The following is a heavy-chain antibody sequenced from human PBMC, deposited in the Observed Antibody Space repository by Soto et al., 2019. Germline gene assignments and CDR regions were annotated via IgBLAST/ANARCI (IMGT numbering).Heavy chain of an antibody. V-gene: IGHV4-59*01. J-gene: IGHJ4*02. CDR3: ARSRGGYFDY. D-gene: IGHD3-22*01. CDR1: GASISTYY. Sequence: QVQLQESGPGLVKPSETLSLTCTVSGASISTYYWSWIRQPPGKGLEWIGDIYYSGCTNYNPSLKSRVPTSVDTSKNQCSLKLSSVTAADTAVYYCARSRGGYFDYWGQGTLVTVSS. CDR2: IYYSGCT.